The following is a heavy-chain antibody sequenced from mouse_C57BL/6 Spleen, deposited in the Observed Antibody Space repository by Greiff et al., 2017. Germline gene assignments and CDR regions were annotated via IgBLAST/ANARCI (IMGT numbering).Heavy chain of an antibody. D-gene: IGHD2-4*01. CDR1: GYTFTTYP. J-gene: IGHJ4*01. V-gene: IGHV1-47*01. CDR2: FHPYNDDT. CDR3: AIYDYGPPYAMDY. Sequence: QVQLQQSGAELVKPGASVTMSCKASGYTFTTYPIEWLKQNHGKSLEWIGNFHPYNDDTKYNEKFKGKATLTVEKSSSTVYLALSRLTSDDSAVYYCAIYDYGPPYAMDYWGQGTSVTVSS.